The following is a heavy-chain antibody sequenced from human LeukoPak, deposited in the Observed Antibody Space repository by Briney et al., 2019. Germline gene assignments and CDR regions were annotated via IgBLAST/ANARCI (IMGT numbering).Heavy chain of an antibody. CDR1: GGTFSSYA. D-gene: IGHD3-22*01. CDR3: ARGVGTLTYYYDSSGYQPGWFDP. Sequence: SVKVSCKASGGTFSSYAISWVRQAPGQGLGWMGGIIPIFGTANYAQKFQGRVTITTDESTSTAYMELSSLRSEDTAVYYCARGVGTLTYYYDSSGYQPGWFDPWGQGTLVTVSS. V-gene: IGHV1-69*05. CDR2: IIPIFGTA. J-gene: IGHJ5*02.